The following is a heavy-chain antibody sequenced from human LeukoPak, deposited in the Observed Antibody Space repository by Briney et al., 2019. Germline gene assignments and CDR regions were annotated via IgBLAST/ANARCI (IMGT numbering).Heavy chain of an antibody. CDR3: ARDPATNYYDSSGYYPGHDY. CDR1: GYTFTGYY. J-gene: IGHJ4*02. Sequence: ASVKVSCKASGYTFTGYYMHWVRQAPGQGLEWMGWINPNSGGTNYAQKFQGRVTMTRDTSISTAYMELSRLRSDDTAVYYCARDPATNYYDSSGYYPGHDYWGQGTLVTVSS. CDR2: INPNSGGT. D-gene: IGHD3-22*01. V-gene: IGHV1-2*02.